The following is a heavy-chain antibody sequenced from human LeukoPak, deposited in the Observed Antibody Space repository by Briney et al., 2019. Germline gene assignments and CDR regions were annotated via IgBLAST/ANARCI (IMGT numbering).Heavy chain of an antibody. D-gene: IGHD7-27*01. CDR3: ARDANWGFDAFDI. J-gene: IGHJ3*02. Sequence: GGSQRLSCAASGFTFSSYGMHWVRQAPGKGLEWVAVTWYDGSNKYYADSVKGRFTISRDNSKNTLYLQMNSLRAEDTAVYYCARDANWGFDAFDIWGQGTMVTVSS. CDR1: GFTFSSYG. V-gene: IGHV3-33*01. CDR2: TWYDGSNK.